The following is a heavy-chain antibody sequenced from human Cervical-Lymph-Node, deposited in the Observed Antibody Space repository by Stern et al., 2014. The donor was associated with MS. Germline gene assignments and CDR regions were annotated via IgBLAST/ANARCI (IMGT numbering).Heavy chain of an antibody. V-gene: IGHV3-48*01. D-gene: IGHD3-10*01. CDR2: ISSSSGTI. CDR3: ARVGLTLYYYYGMDV. CDR1: GFTFSSYS. Sequence: EVQLVESGGGLVQPGGSLRLSCAASGFTFSSYSMNWVRQAPGKGLEWVSYISSSSGTIQYADSVKGRFTISRDNAKNSLYLQMNSLRAEDTAVYYCARVGLTLYYYYGMDVWGQGTTVTVSS. J-gene: IGHJ6*02.